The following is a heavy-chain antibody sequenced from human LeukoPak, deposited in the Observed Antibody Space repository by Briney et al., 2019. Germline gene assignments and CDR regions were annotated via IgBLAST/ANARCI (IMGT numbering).Heavy chain of an antibody. D-gene: IGHD3-22*01. V-gene: IGHV3-23*01. CDR2: ISVSGDST. CDR3: ARDRSYYDSSGYYNYYFDY. J-gene: IGHJ4*02. CDR1: GFTFTNYA. Sequence: GGSLRLSCAASGFTFTNYAMSWVRQAPGKGLEWVSVISVSGDSTNYVDSVRGRFTISRDNSKNTLYLQMNSLRAEDTAVYYCARDRSYYDSSGYYNYYFDYWGQGTLVTVSS.